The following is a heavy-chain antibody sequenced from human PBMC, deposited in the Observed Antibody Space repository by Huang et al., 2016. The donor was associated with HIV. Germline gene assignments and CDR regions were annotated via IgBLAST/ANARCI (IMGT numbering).Heavy chain of an antibody. CDR1: GGSISTGNYD. J-gene: IGHJ3*02. Sequence: GLVKPSETLSLTCTVSGGSISTGNYDWGWIRQPAGKGLEWVGHLSTGGSANYNPSLKSRVTISLDTSKTQFSLKLSSVTAADSAVYYCARVESGYYDAFDIWGPGTTVTVSS. CDR2: LSTGGSA. V-gene: IGHV4-61*09. D-gene: IGHD3-3*01. CDR3: ARVESGYYDAFDI.